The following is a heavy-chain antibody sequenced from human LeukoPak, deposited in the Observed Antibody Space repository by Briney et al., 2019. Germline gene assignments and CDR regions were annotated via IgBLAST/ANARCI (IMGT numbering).Heavy chain of an antibody. V-gene: IGHV1-46*01. J-gene: IGHJ4*02. CDR2: INPSGGST. Sequence: APGKVSCKASGYTFPSYYMHWVGQAPGQRLEWMGIINPSGGSTSYAQKFQGRVTMTRDTSTSTVYMELSSLRSEDTAVYYCARDMVARFDYWGQGTLVTVSS. CDR1: GYTFPSYY. CDR3: ARDMVARFDY. D-gene: IGHD2-15*01.